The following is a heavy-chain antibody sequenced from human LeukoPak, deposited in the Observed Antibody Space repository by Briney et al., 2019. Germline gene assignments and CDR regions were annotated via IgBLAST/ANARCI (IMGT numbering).Heavy chain of an antibody. Sequence: ASVKVSCKASGYTFTTYAISWVRQAPGQGLEWMGWISPFSGDTNYPQNFQDRVTMTTDTSTTTAYMELRDLTSDDTAVYFCARGYFLTHCTGACGADAFDIWGQGTVVTVSS. CDR2: ISPFSGDT. J-gene: IGHJ3*02. CDR1: GYTFTTYA. CDR3: ARGYFLTHCTGACGADAFDI. V-gene: IGHV1-18*01. D-gene: IGHD2-8*02.